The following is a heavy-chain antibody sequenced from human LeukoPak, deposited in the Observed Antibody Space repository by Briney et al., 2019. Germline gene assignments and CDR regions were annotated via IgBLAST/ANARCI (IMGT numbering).Heavy chain of an antibody. D-gene: IGHD2-15*01. V-gene: IGHV4-34*01. Sequence: SETLSLTCAVYGGSFSGYYWGWIRQPPGKGLEWIGEINHSGSTNYNPSLKSRVTISVDTSKNQFSLKLSSVTAADTAVYYCARHECGGSCYPEDYWGQGTLVTVSS. CDR3: ARHECGGSCYPEDY. CDR1: GGSFSGYY. CDR2: INHSGST. J-gene: IGHJ4*02.